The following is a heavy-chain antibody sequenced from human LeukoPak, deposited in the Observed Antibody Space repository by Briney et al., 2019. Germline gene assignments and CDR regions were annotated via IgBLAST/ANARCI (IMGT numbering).Heavy chain of an antibody. CDR1: GDSITGYY. CDR2: IYYTGNT. J-gene: IGHJ4*02. D-gene: IGHD4-17*01. CDR3: ARSPSGDFPPYFDY. Sequence: SETLSLTCSVSGDSITGYYWGWIRQPPGKGLEWIGNIYYTGNTYYNPSLKSRVTISVDTSKNQFSLKLSSVTAADTAVYYCARSPSGDFPPYFDYWGQGTLVTVSS. V-gene: IGHV4-39*07.